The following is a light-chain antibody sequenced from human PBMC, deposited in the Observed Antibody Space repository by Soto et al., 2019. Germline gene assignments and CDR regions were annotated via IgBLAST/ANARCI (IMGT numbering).Light chain of an antibody. V-gene: IGLV2-14*01. CDR2: EVS. Sequence: QSALTQPASVSGSPGQSITISCTGTSSDVGGYKYVSWYQQHPGKAPKLMIYEVSNRPSGVSNRFSGSKSGNTASLTISGLQAEDEADYYCSSYTRSSTHVVFGGGTKVTVL. CDR3: SSYTRSSTHVV. CDR1: SSDVGGYKY. J-gene: IGLJ2*01.